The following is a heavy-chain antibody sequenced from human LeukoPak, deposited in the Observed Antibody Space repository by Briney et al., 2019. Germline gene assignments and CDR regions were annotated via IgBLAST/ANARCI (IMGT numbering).Heavy chain of an antibody. Sequence: AGGSLRLSCAASGFTFSSYGMSWVRQAPGKGLEWVSAISGSGGSTYYADSVKGRFTISRDNSKNTLYLQMNSLRAEDTAVYYCAKDPSYGSGSDEGFDYWGQGTLVTVSS. CDR3: AKDPSYGSGSDEGFDY. V-gene: IGHV3-23*01. CDR1: GFTFSSYG. CDR2: ISGSGGST. J-gene: IGHJ4*02. D-gene: IGHD3-10*01.